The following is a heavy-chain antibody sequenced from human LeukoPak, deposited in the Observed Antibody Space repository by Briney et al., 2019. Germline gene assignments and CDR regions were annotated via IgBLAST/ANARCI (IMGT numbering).Heavy chain of an antibody. J-gene: IGHJ4*02. CDR3: ARHAPGIAAAGFDY. Sequence: SETLSLTCTVSGGSISSSSYYWGWIRQPPGKGLEWIGSIYYSGSTYYNPSLESRVTISVDTSKNQFSLKLSSVTAADTAVYYCARHAPGIAAAGFDYWGQGTLVTVSS. V-gene: IGHV4-39*01. CDR1: GGSISSSSYY. D-gene: IGHD6-13*01. CDR2: IYYSGST.